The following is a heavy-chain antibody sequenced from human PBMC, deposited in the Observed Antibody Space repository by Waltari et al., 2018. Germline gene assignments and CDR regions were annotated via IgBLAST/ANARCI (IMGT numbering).Heavy chain of an antibody. J-gene: IGHJ4*02. Sequence: EVQLVESGGGLIQPGGSRRLSCAGSGFTVSNNYMGWVRQAPGKGGEWVSVIYSGGSTYYADSVKGRFTISRDSSENTVYLQMSSLRAEDTALYYCARLDFWTGSYYWGQGTLVTVSS. V-gene: IGHV3-53*01. CDR2: IYSGGST. CDR3: ARLDFWTGSYY. CDR1: GFTVSNNY. D-gene: IGHD3-3*01.